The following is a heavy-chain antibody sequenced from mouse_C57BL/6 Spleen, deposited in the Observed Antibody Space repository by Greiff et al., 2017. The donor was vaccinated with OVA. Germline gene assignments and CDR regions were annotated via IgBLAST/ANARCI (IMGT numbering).Heavy chain of an antibody. J-gene: IGHJ2*01. V-gene: IGHV1-50*01. D-gene: IGHD1-1*01. CDR2: IDPSDSYT. CDR3: ARRGITTVVATGFDY. CDR1: GYTFTSYW. Sequence: VQLQQPGAELVKPGASVKLSCKASGYTFTSYWMQWVKQRPGQGLEWIGEIDPSDSYTTYNQKFKGKATLTVDTSSSTAYMQLSSLTSEDSAVYYCARRGITTVVATGFDYWGQGTTLTVSS.